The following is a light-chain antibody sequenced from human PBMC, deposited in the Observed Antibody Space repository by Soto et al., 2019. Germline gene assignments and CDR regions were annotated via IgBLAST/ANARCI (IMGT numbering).Light chain of an antibody. J-gene: IGKJ3*01. CDR1: QSINHY. V-gene: IGKV1-39*01. Sequence: DIQMTQSPSSLSASVGDRVIITCRASQSINHYLNWYQQKPGQAPKLLIYAASRLHSGVPSRFSGSGSGIDFTLSISSLQPEDFGTYYCQQSYTTRRAFGPGTIVDLK. CDR2: AAS. CDR3: QQSYTTRRA.